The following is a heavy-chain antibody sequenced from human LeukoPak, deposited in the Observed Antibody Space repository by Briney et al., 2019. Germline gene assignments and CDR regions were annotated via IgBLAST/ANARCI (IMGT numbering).Heavy chain of an antibody. CDR2: INHSGST. J-gene: IGHJ4*02. CDR1: GGSFSGYY. V-gene: IGHV4-34*01. Sequence: SETLSLTCAVYGGSFSGYYWSWIRQPPGKGLEWIREINHSGSTNYNPSLKSRVTISVDTSKNQFSLKLSSVTAADTAVYYCARFIAAAGTIFDYWGQGTLVTVSS. CDR3: ARFIAAAGTIFDY. D-gene: IGHD6-13*01.